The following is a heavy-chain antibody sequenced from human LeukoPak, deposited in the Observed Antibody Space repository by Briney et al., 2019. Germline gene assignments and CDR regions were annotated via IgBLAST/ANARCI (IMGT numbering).Heavy chain of an antibody. CDR1: GFTFSSYG. J-gene: IGHJ6*02. Sequence: GGSLRLSCAASGFTFSSYGMYWVRQAPGKGLEWVSVIYSGGSTYYADSVKGRFTISRDNSKNTLYLQMNSLRAEDTAVYYCARDRVGATDYYYGMDVWGQGTTVTVSS. V-gene: IGHV3-66*01. CDR3: ARDRVGATDYYYGMDV. CDR2: IYSGGST. D-gene: IGHD1-26*01.